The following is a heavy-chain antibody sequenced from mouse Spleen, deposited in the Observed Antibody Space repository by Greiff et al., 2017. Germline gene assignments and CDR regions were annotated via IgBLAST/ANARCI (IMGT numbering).Heavy chain of an antibody. D-gene: IGHD2-14*01. Sequence: VQLQQSGPELVKPGASVKLSCTASGFNIKDYYMHWVKQRPEQGLEWIGWIDPENGDTEYAPKFQGKATMTADTSSNTAYLQLSSLTSEDTAVYYCTPAYYRYDNYAMDYWGQGTSVTVSS. CDR2: IDPENGDT. V-gene: IGHV14-4*02. J-gene: IGHJ4*01. CDR3: TPAYYRYDNYAMDY. CDR1: GFNIKDYY.